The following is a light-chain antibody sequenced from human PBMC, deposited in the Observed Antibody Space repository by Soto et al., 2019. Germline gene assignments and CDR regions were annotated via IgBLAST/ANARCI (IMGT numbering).Light chain of an antibody. V-gene: IGKV1-5*01. CDR3: QKYNSYLWT. CDR2: DAS. CDR1: QSISSW. Sequence: DIPMTQSPSTLSASVGDRVTIPCRASQSISSWLAWYQQKPGKAPKLLIYDASSLESGVPSRFSGSGSGTEFTLTISSLQPDDSATYYCQKYNSYLWTFGQGTKVDIK. J-gene: IGKJ1*01.